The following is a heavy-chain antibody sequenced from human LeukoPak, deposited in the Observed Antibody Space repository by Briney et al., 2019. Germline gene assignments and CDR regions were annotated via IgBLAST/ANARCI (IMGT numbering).Heavy chain of an antibody. D-gene: IGHD3-22*01. CDR1: GYTFTSYY. Sequence: GPSVKVSCKVYGYTFTSYYMHWVRQAHGQGIEWMGIIQPNSGVTNYAQSCQSRVSMTRETSISTAYMELSSLRSEDTAVYYCARGGYYDSSGYYYYWGQGTLVTVSS. J-gene: IGHJ4*02. CDR3: ARGGYYDSSGYYYY. CDR2: IQPNSGVT. V-gene: IGHV1-2*02.